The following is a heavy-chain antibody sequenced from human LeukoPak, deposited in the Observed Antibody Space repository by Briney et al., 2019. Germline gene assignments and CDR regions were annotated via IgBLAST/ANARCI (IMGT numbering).Heavy chain of an antibody. CDR1: GYTFTSYG. D-gene: IGHD2-2*01. V-gene: IGHV1-18*01. CDR3: ARAYQNPWYYYGMDV. Sequence: GASVKVSCKASGYTFTSYGISWVRQAPGQGLEWMGWISAYNGNTNYAQKFQGRVTITADESTSTAYMELSSLRSEDTAVYYCARAYQNPWYYYGMDVWGQGTTVTVSS. J-gene: IGHJ6*02. CDR2: ISAYNGNT.